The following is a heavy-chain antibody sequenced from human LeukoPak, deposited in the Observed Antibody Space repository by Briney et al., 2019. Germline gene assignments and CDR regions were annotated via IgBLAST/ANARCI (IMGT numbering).Heavy chain of an antibody. CDR1: GGSISSYY. J-gene: IGHJ6*03. Sequence: PSETLFLTCTVSGGSISSYYWSWIRQPPGKGLEWIGYIYYSGSTNYNPSLKSRVTISVDTSKNQFSLKLSSVTAADTAVYYCARGGRGGKMITIFGVVTKHYYYYMDVWGKGTTVTVSS. V-gene: IGHV4-59*01. CDR2: IYYSGST. D-gene: IGHD3-3*01. CDR3: ARGGRGGKMITIFGVVTKHYYYYMDV.